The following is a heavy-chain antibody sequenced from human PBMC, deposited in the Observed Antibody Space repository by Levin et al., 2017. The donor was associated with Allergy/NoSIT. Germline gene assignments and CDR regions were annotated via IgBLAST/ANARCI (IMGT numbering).Heavy chain of an antibody. D-gene: IGHD6-13*01. CDR2: ISYDGSNK. V-gene: IGHV3-30-3*01. CDR3: ARVGAVGANIAAAEFDY. J-gene: IGHJ4*02. Sequence: GGSLRLSCAASGFTFSSYAMHWVRQAPGKGLEWVAVISYDGSNKYYADSVKGRFTISRDNSKNTLYLQMNSLRAEDTAVYYCARVGAVGANIAAAEFDYWGQGTLVTVSS. CDR1: GFTFSSYA.